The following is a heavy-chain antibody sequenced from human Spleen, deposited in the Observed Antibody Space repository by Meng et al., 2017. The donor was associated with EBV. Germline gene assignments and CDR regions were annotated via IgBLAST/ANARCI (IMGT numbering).Heavy chain of an antibody. Sequence: QGGLAGPGPGCVRPSQTLPLPCGVSGIPVTSGGSFWIWIRHPPGKGLEWVGYISYSGTTYYTPSLKSRLIFSLDTSKNLFSLNLSSVTAADTAVYYCARSKGALGGFADFWGRGALVTVSS. CDR2: ISYSGTT. CDR3: ARSKGALGGFADF. V-gene: IGHV4-30-4*01. D-gene: IGHD3-16*01. CDR1: GIPVTSGGSF. J-gene: IGHJ4*02.